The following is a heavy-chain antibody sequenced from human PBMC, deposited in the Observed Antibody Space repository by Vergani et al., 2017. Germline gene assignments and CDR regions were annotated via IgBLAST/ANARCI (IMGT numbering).Heavy chain of an antibody. CDR1: GFTFSSYS. Sequence: EVQLVESGGGLVKPGGSLRPSCAASGFTFSSYSMNWFRQAPGKGLEWVSSISSSSSYIYYADSVKGRFTISRDNAKNSLYLQMNSLRAEDTAVYYCARDLFYYDSSGYYSGFFDYWGQGTLVTVSS. CDR2: ISSSSSYI. CDR3: ARDLFYYDSSGYYSGFFDY. D-gene: IGHD3-22*01. V-gene: IGHV3-21*01. J-gene: IGHJ4*02.